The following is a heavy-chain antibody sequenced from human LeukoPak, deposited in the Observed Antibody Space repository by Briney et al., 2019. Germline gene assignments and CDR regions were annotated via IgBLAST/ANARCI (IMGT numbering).Heavy chain of an antibody. J-gene: IGHJ4*02. CDR1: GGTFSSYA. CDR3: ARVGSSSWYDY. V-gene: IGHV1-69*04. CDR2: IIPILGIA. D-gene: IGHD6-13*01. Sequence: SVKVSCKASGGTFSSYAISWVRQAPGQGLEWMGRIIPILGIANYAQKFQGRVTITADKSTSTAYMELSSLRSEDTAVYYCARVGSSSWYDYWGQGALVTVSS.